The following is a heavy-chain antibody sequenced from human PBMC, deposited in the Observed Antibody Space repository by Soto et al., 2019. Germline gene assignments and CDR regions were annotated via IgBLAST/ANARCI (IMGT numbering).Heavy chain of an antibody. CDR2: LYYSGST. J-gene: IGHJ4*02. D-gene: IGHD1-1*01. CDR3: ARWPQLEPRFDY. V-gene: IGHV4-31*03. Sequence: QVQLQESGPGLVKPSQTLSLTCTVSGGSISSGDYYWSWIRQHPGKGLEWIGYLYYSGSTSYNPALKSRVTISVDTSKNQFSLKLSSVTAADTAVYYCARWPQLEPRFDYWGQGTLVTVSS. CDR1: GGSISSGDYY.